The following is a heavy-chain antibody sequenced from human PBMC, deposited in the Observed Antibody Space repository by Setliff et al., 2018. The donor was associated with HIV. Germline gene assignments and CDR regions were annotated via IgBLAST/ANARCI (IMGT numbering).Heavy chain of an antibody. Sequence: SETLSLTCTVSGGSISSYYWSWIRQPPGKGLEWIGYIYYSGSTNYNPSLKSRVTISVDTSKNQFSLKLSSVTAADTAVYYCARHGAFYYYYYMDVWGKGTTVTVSS. J-gene: IGHJ6*03. CDR2: IYYSGST. CDR1: GGSISSYY. V-gene: IGHV4-59*01. CDR3: ARHGAFYYYYYMDV.